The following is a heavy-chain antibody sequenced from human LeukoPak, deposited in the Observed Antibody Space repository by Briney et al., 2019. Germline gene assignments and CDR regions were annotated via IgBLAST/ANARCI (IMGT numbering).Heavy chain of an antibody. V-gene: IGHV4-59*01. D-gene: IGHD5-18*01. J-gene: IGHJ4*02. CDR2: IYYSGST. CDR3: ARAVDTAMVLDY. CDR1: GGSISSYY. Sequence: SETLSLTCTVSGGSISSYYWSWIRQPPGKGLEWIGYIYYSGSTNYNPSLTSRVTISVDTSKNQFSLKLSSVTAADTAVYYCARAVDTAMVLDYWGQGTLVTVSS.